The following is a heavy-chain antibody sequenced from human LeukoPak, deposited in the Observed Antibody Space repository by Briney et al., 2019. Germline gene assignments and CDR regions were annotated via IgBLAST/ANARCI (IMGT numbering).Heavy chain of an antibody. CDR2: ISWDGGST. D-gene: IGHD3-10*01. J-gene: IGHJ4*02. CDR3: AKDHYYGSGSYSRWVYFDY. Sequence: PGGSLRLSCAASGFTFDDYTMHWVRQAPGKGLEWVSLISWDGGSTYYADSVKGRFTTSRDNSKNSLYLQMNSLRTEDTALYFCAKDHYYGSGSYSRWVYFDYWGQGTLVTVSS. V-gene: IGHV3-43*01. CDR1: GFTFDDYT.